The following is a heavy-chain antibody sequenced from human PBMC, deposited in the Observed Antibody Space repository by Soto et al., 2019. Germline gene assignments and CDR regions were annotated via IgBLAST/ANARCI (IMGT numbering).Heavy chain of an antibody. Sequence: SETLSLTCSVSGVTIGDYSWNWIRQPPGKGLEWIGYIFYRGETKYNPSHSLWSRVTLSTSKNQVSLTLTSVTAADTAVYYCARGSNSNCEAPSVWGQGTLVTVSS. J-gene: IGHJ4*02. CDR2: IFYRGET. V-gene: IGHV4-59*08. CDR3: ARGSNSNCEAPSV. D-gene: IGHD4-4*01. CDR1: GVTIGDYS.